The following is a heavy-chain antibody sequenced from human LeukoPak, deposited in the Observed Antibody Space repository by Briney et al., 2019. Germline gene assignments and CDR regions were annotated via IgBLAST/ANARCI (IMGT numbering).Heavy chain of an antibody. Sequence: GGSLRPSCAASGFTFDNYAMHWVRQAPGKGLEWVSGITWNGGTIDYADSVKGRFTISRDNAKNSLYLQMNSLRAEDTALYYCATRYASGPIADYWGQGTLVTVSS. CDR3: ATRYASGPIADY. V-gene: IGHV3-9*01. D-gene: IGHD3-10*01. J-gene: IGHJ4*02. CDR1: GFTFDNYA. CDR2: ITWNGGTI.